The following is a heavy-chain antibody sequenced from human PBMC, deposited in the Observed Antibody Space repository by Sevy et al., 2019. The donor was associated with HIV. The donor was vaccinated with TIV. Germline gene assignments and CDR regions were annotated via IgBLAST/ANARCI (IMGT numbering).Heavy chain of an antibody. J-gene: IGHJ3*02. CDR1: GFTFSNYN. Sequence: GGSLRLSCAASGFTFSNYNMNWVRQAPGEGLKWVSSISSSSADIYYTDSVKGRFTVSRDNSRKSLFLQMNGLSAEDTALYYCARDLLVGSTYVFDIWGRGTTVTVSS. D-gene: IGHD1-26*01. CDR3: ARDLLVGSTYVFDI. CDR2: ISSSSADI. V-gene: IGHV3-21*01.